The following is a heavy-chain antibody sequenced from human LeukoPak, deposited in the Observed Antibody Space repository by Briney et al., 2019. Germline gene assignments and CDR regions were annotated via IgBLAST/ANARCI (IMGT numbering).Heavy chain of an antibody. CDR3: ARVGKNGWNFDH. D-gene: IGHD6-19*01. J-gene: IGHJ4*02. V-gene: IGHV3-7*01. Sequence: GGSLRPSCADSGFRFSDHWMTWVRQAPGKGLEWVANINEDGSLKYYVDSVKGRFTISRDNTKNSLYLQMTALRAEDTAVYYCARVGKNGWNFDHWGQGTLVTVSS. CDR2: INEDGSLK. CDR1: GFRFSDHW.